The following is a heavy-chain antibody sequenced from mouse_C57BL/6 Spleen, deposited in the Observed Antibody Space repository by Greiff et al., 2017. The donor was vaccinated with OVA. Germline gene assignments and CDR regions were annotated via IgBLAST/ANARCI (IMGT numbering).Heavy chain of an antibody. Sequence: QVQLQQSGAELVRPGTSVKVSCKASGYAFTNYLIEWVKQRPGQGLEWIGVINPGSGGTNYNEKFKGKATLTADKSSSTAYMLLSSLTSEDSAFYFCARRGDLYFEYWGQGTTLTVSS. J-gene: IGHJ2*01. D-gene: IGHD5-1*01. CDR1: GYAFTNYL. CDR3: ARRGDLYFEY. CDR2: INPGSGGT. V-gene: IGHV1-54*01.